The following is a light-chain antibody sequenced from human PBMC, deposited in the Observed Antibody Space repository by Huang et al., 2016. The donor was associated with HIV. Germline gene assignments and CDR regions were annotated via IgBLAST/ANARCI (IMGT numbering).Light chain of an antibody. V-gene: IGKV1-NL1*01. CDR2: A. CDR1: QDISNS. CDR3: QQYYITPPIA. Sequence: IQMTQSPSSLSASVGDRVTITCRASQDISNSLAWYQQKPGKAPNLLVFATSRFSGGGSGTDYTLTFSSLQPEDFATYYCQQYYITPPIAFGQGTRLEIK. J-gene: IGKJ5*01.